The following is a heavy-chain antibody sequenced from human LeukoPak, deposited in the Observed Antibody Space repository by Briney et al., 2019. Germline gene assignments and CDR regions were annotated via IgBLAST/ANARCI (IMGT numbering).Heavy chain of an antibody. V-gene: IGHV3-48*03. Sequence: PGGSLRLSCAASGFTFNSYEMNWVRQAPGKGLEWISYMSNSGSTIYYADSVKGRFTISRDNAKNSLYLQMNSLRAEDTAVYYCARGPYCSGGSCYSGHFGLVDYWGQGTLVTVSS. CDR3: ARGPYCSGGSCYSGHFGLVDY. D-gene: IGHD2-15*01. CDR1: GFTFNSYE. CDR2: MSNSGSTI. J-gene: IGHJ4*02.